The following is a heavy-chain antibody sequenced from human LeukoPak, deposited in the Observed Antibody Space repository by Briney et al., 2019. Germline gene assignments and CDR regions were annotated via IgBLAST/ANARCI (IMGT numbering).Heavy chain of an antibody. CDR3: AILSIAARNY. CDR2: IIPIFGTA. CDR1: GGTFSSYA. V-gene: IGHV1-69*05. J-gene: IGHJ4*02. Sequence: SVKVSCKASGGTFSSYAISWVRQAPGQGLEWMGGIIPIFGTANYAQKFQGRVTMTRNTSISTAYMELSSLRSEDTAVYYCAILSIAARNYWGQGTLVTVSS. D-gene: IGHD6-6*01.